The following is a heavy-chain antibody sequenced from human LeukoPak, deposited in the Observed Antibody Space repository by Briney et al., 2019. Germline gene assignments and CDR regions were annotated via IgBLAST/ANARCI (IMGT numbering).Heavy chain of an antibody. J-gene: IGHJ4*02. D-gene: IGHD3-3*01. Sequence: GASVTVSFTASGYTFTIYGISWVRQAPGQGLEWMGWISAYNGNTNYAQKLQGRVTMTTDTSTSTAYMELRSLRSDDTAVYYCARDTNSGDFWSGYFVYWGQGTLVTVSS. CDR3: ARDTNSGDFWSGYFVY. CDR2: ISAYNGNT. CDR1: GYTFTIYG. V-gene: IGHV1-18*01.